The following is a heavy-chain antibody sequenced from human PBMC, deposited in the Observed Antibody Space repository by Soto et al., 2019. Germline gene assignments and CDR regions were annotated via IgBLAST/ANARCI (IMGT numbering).Heavy chain of an antibody. V-gene: IGHV1-69*13. J-gene: IGHJ4*02. Sequence: SVKVACKASGGTFSSYAISWVRQAPGQGLEWMGGIIPIFGTANYAQKFQGRVTITADESTSTAYMELSSLRSEDTAVDYCARGAYYYDSSGYYYLFDYWGPGPLVTVSS. CDR3: ARGAYYYDSSGYYYLFDY. CDR1: GGTFSSYA. D-gene: IGHD3-22*01. CDR2: IIPIFGTA.